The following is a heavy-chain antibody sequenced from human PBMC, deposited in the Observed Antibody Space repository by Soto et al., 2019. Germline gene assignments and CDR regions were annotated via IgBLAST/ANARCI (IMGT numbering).Heavy chain of an antibody. CDR1: GFTFSSYA. J-gene: IGHJ4*02. V-gene: IGHV3-23*01. CDR2: ISGSGGST. Sequence: GGSLRLSCAASGFTFSSYAMSCVRQAPGKGLEWVSAISGSGGSTYYADSVKGRFTISRDSSKNTLYLQMNSLRAEDTAVYYCAKDSALQYSNWCFDYWGQGTLVTVSS. CDR3: AKDSALQYSNWCFDY. D-gene: IGHD1-1*01.